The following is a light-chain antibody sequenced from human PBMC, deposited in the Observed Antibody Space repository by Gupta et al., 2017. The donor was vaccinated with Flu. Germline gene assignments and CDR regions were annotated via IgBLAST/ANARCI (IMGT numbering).Light chain of an antibody. V-gene: IGLV4-60*03. CDR3: ETWDSNTVV. CDR1: SGHSSYI. Sequence: QPVLTQSSSASASLGSSVKLTCTLSSGHSSYIIAWHQQQPGKAPRYLMKLEGSGSYNKGSGVPDRFSGSSSGADCYLTISNLQSEDEADYYCETWDSNTVVFGGGTKRTVL. J-gene: IGLJ2*01. CDR2: LEGSGSY.